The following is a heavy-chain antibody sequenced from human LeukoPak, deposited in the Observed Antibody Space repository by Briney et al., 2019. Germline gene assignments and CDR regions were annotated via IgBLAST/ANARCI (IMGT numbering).Heavy chain of an antibody. Sequence: PGGSLRLSCAASGFTFSNFDMNWVRQAPGKGLEWVSGISGSGVRTYYSDSMQGRFTISRDNSKNTLYLQMNSLRAEDTAVYYCARDFRCSGGSCYYWYFDLWGRGTLVTVSS. CDR3: ARDFRCSGGSCYYWYFDL. V-gene: IGHV3-23*01. CDR1: GFTFSNFD. J-gene: IGHJ2*01. D-gene: IGHD2-15*01. CDR2: ISGSGVRT.